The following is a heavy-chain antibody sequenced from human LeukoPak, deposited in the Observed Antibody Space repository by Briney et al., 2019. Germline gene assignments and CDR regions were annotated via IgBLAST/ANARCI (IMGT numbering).Heavy chain of an antibody. J-gene: IGHJ4*02. CDR1: GFTFSSYG. CDR2: IWYDGSNN. D-gene: IGHD2-8*02. CDR3: ARDLVFDY. Sequence: GGSLRLSCAASGFTFSSYGMHWVRQAQGKGLEWVAVIWYDGSNNYYADSVKGRFTISRDNSKDTLYLQMNSLRAEDTAVYYCARDLVFDYWGQGTLVTVSS. V-gene: IGHV3-33*01.